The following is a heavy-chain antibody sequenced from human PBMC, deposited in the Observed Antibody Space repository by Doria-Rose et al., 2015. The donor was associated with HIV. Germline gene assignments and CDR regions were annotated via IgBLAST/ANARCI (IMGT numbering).Heavy chain of an antibody. D-gene: IGHD5-12*01. CDR1: SGSFSGYY. CDR3: AREMATIRHRVASWYFDL. CDR2: LHHSGST. J-gene: IGHJ2*01. Sequence: LPCAVYSGSFSGYYWSWIRPPPGKGLEWIWELHHSGSTNYNPSFKSRVTISVDTSKNQFSLKLSSVTAADTAVYYCAREMATIRHRVASWYFDLGGRG. V-gene: IGHV4-34*01.